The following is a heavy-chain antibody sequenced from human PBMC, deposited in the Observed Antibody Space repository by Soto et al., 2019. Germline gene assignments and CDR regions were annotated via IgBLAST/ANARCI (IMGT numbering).Heavy chain of an antibody. J-gene: IGHJ5*02. D-gene: IGHD6-6*01. CDR2: ISYAGNT. CDR1: PSSISSGSYY. CDR3: VSDVGPLTEGSSSNPYNWLVT. Sequence: PSETMSLTCTLSPSSISSGSYYCTWLLHHPWEGLEMTGYISYAGNTYCQPSLERRVTIALDTSKNPFSLNLSSVTAAETVVYYCVSDVGPLTEGSSSNPYNWLVTWGQGALVTAPQ. V-gene: IGHV4-31*03.